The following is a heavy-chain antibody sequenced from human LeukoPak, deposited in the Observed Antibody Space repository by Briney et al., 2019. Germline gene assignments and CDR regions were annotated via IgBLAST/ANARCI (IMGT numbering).Heavy chain of an antibody. CDR2: INSDGITT. CDR1: GFTFSSYW. Sequence: GGSLRLSCAASGFTFSSYWMHWVRQAPGKGLVWVSRINSDGITTCYADSVKGRFTISRDKSKNTLYLQMNSLRAEDTAVYYCAKDGARDGYNYPDYWGQGTLVTVSS. CDR3: AKDGARDGYNYPDY. D-gene: IGHD5-24*01. V-gene: IGHV3-74*01. J-gene: IGHJ4*02.